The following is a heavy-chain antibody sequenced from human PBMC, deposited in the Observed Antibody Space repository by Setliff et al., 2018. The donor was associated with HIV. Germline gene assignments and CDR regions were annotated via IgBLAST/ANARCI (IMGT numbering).Heavy chain of an antibody. V-gene: IGHV4-59*01. Sequence: LSLTCSVPSGSISVYYWSWVRQPPGRGLEWIGYVSYSGSTSYNPTLNSRVTMSVDTSRDQFSLKLSSVTAADTAVQYCARARGRAQLAYYFDYWGQGRLVTVSS. CDR2: VSYSGST. J-gene: IGHJ4*02. CDR1: SGSISVYY. CDR3: ARARGRAQLAYYFDY.